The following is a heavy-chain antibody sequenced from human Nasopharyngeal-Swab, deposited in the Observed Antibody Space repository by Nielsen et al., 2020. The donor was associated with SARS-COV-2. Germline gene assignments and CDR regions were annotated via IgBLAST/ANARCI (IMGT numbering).Heavy chain of an antibody. J-gene: IGHJ6*02. Sequence: GGSLRLSCAASGFTVSSNYMSWVRQAPGKGLEWVSVIYSGGSTYYADSVKGRFTISRDNAKNSLYLQMNSLRAEDTAVYYCARDYCSSGSCYAKHYGMDVWGQGTTVTVSS. D-gene: IGHD2-15*01. CDR2: IYSGGST. CDR1: GFTVSSNY. CDR3: ARDYCSSGSCYAKHYGMDV. V-gene: IGHV3-53*01.